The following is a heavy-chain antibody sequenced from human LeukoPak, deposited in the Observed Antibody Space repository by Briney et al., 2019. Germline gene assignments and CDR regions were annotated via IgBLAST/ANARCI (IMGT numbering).Heavy chain of an antibody. CDR2: ISTDGYTT. V-gene: IGHV3-74*01. J-gene: IGHJ4*02. CDR1: GLAFSAYK. D-gene: IGHD2-15*01. CDR3: VVGGSPGY. Sequence: GGSLRLSCAASGLAFSAYKMHWVRQAPRKGLVWVSRISTDGYTTDYADFVQGRFTASRDNTKNTRSLEMNSLRAEDTAVYYCVVGGSPGYWGQGTLVTVSS.